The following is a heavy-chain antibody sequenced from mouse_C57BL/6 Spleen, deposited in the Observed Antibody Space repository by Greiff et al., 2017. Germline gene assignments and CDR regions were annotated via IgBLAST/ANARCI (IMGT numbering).Heavy chain of an antibody. CDR2: ISSGGSYT. D-gene: IGHD3-2*02. Sequence: EVKVVESGGDLVKPGGSLKLSCAASGFTFSSYGMSWVRQTPDKRLEWVATISSGGSYTYYPDSVKGRITIAGDNAKNTLYLQRSSLKSEDTALYYCARHQGYYFDYWSQGTTLTVSS. V-gene: IGHV5-6*01. J-gene: IGHJ2*01. CDR3: ARHQGYYFDY. CDR1: GFTFSSYG.